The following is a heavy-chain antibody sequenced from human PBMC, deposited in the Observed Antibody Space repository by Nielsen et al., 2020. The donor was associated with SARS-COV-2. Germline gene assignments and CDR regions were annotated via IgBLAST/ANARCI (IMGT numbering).Heavy chain of an antibody. J-gene: IGHJ4*02. V-gene: IGHV5-51*01. CDR1: GYSFTSYW. Sequence: GESLKISCKGSGYSFTSYWIGWVRQMPGKGLEWMGIIYPGDSDTRYSPSFQGQVTISADKSISTAYLQWSSLKASDTAMYYCARHVQGDSSSWFPGGIDYWGQGTLVTVSS. CDR3: ARHVQGDSSSWFPGGIDY. D-gene: IGHD6-13*01. CDR2: IYPGDSDT.